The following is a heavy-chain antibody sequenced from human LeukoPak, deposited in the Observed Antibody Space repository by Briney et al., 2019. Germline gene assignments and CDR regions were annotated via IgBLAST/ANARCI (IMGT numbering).Heavy chain of an antibody. CDR1: GGSSSGYH. Sequence: TQTLSLTCAVSGGSSSGYHWNWIRQPPGKGREWIGEINDRGSTNYNPSLKSRVTISVDTPKNQFSLKLMSVTAADTAVYFCARDPTTVVTVPYYFDDWGQGTLVSVSS. V-gene: IGHV4-34*01. J-gene: IGHJ4*02. D-gene: IGHD4-23*01. CDR2: INDRGST. CDR3: ARDPTTVVTVPYYFDD.